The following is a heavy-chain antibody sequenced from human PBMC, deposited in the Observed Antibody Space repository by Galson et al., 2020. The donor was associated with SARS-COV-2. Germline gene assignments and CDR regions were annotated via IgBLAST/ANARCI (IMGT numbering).Heavy chain of an antibody. V-gene: IGHV4-38-2*01. CDR3: ARHAAECSGGICTPHYFAAMGV. CDR2: FYQDGTS. CDR1: GFSVTRGHF. Sequence: SETLSLTCAVSGFSVTRGHFWGWIRQPPGKGLEWIGNFYQDGTSYYNPSLRSRVSISIDTSSNLLSLRLRSVTAADTGVYYCARHAAECSGGICTPHYFAAMGVWGQGTTVIVSS. D-gene: IGHD2-8*02. J-gene: IGHJ6*02.